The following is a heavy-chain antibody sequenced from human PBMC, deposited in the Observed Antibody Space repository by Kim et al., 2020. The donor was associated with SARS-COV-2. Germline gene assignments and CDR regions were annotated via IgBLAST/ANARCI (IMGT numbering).Heavy chain of an antibody. J-gene: IGHJ6*02. CDR1: GFTFSSYA. Sequence: GGSLRLSCAASGFTFSSYAMSWVRQAPGKGPEWVSTISGNGGNTYYGDSGKGRFTISRDNSKNTVYLQMNSLRADDTAEYYCARERGDRSRGSCVDFWG. D-gene: IGHD2-15*01. CDR3: ARERGDRSRGSCVDF. V-gene: IGHV3-23*01. CDR2: ISGNGGNT.